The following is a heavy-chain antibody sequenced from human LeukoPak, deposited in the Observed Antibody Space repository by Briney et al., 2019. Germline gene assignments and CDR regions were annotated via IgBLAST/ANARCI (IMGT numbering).Heavy chain of an antibody. CDR1: GFTFSSYA. D-gene: IGHD5-18*01. CDR3: AKDERGYSYGSYYFDY. J-gene: IGHJ4*02. Sequence: GGSLRLSCAASGFTFSSYAMGWVRQAPGKGLEWVSAISGSGGSTYYADSVKGRFTISRDNSKNTLYLQMNSLRAEDTAVYYCAKDERGYSYGSYYFDYWGQGTLVTVSS. CDR2: ISGSGGST. V-gene: IGHV3-23*01.